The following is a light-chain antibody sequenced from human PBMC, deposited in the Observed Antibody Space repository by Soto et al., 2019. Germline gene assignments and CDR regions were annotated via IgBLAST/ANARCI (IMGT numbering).Light chain of an antibody. CDR2: AAS. CDR3: QHLNNYPIT. CDR1: QGISSY. V-gene: IGKV1-9*01. Sequence: IQLTQSPSSLSASVGDRVTITCRASQGISSYLAWYQQKPGKAPKLLIYAASTLRSGVPSRFSGSVSGTDFTLTISTLQPEDFATYYCQHLNNYPITFGQGTRLEIK. J-gene: IGKJ5*01.